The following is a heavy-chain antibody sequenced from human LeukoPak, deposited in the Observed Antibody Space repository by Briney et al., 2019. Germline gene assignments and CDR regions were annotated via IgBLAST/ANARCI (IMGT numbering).Heavy chain of an antibody. CDR3: ATGTKIVVVPDY. V-gene: IGHV1-24*01. D-gene: IGHD3-22*01. Sequence: GASVKVSCKVSGYTLTELSMHWVRQAPGTGLEGMGGFDPEDGETIYAHKFQGRVTMTEDTSTDTAYMGLSSLRSEDTAVYYCATGTKIVVVPDYWGQGTLVTVSS. CDR2: FDPEDGET. CDR1: GYTLTELS. J-gene: IGHJ4*02.